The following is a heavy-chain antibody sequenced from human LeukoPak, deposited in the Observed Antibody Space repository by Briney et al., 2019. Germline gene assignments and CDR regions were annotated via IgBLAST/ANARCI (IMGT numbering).Heavy chain of an antibody. J-gene: IGHJ4*02. V-gene: IGHV3-21*01. CDR2: ITSGGDYI. Sequence: GGSLRLYCAASGFTFNTFNMNWVRQAPGKGLEWVSSITSGGDYIYYADSVKGRFTTSRDNAKNSLSLQLNSLRVEDMAVYYCARGHYDVLAASYKWTPDYWGQGTLVTVSS. D-gene: IGHD3-9*01. CDR1: GFTFNTFN. CDR3: ARGHYDVLAASYKWTPDY.